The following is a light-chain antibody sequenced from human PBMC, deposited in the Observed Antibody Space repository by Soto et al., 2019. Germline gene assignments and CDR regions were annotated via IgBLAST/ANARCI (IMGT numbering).Light chain of an antibody. V-gene: IGKV4-1*01. CDR3: QQYGVSPAT. CDR1: QSVLYSSNSKNY. CDR2: GTS. J-gene: IGKJ4*01. Sequence: DIVMTQSPDSLAVSLGERATINCKSSQSVLYSSNSKNYLAWYQQKPGQPPNLLIYGTSTRASGIPDRFSGSGSGTDFTLTITRLEPEDFAVYFCQQYGVSPATFGGGTKVDIK.